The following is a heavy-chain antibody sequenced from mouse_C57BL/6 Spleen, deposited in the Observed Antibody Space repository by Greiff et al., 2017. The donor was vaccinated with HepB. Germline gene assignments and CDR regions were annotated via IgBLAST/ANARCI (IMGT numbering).Heavy chain of an antibody. D-gene: IGHD3-1*01. CDR1: GYAFSSSW. Sequence: VQLQESGPELVKPGASVKISCKASGYAFSSSWMNWVKQRPGKGLEWIGRIYPGDGDTNYNGKFKGKATLTADKSSSTAYMQLSSLTSEDSAVYFCARWGLRGAMDYWGQGTSVTVSS. CDR3: ARWGLRGAMDY. CDR2: IYPGDGDT. V-gene: IGHV1-82*01. J-gene: IGHJ4*01.